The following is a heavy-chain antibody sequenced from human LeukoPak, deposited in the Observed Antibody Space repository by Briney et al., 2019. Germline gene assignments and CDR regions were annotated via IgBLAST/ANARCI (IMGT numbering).Heavy chain of an antibody. CDR1: GFTFSSSA. J-gene: IGHJ4*02. CDR2: ISNNGGYT. Sequence: GGSLRLSCAASGFTFSSSAMSWVRQAPGKGLEWVSAISNNGGYTYYADSVQGRFTISRDNSKSTLCLQMNSLRAEDAAVYYCAKQLGYCSDGSCYFPYWGQGTLVIVSS. V-gene: IGHV3-23*01. D-gene: IGHD2-15*01. CDR3: AKQLGYCSDGSCYFPY.